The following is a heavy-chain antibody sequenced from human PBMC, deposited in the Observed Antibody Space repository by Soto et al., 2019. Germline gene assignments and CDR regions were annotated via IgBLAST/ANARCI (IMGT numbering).Heavy chain of an antibody. CDR2: ISYDGSNK. D-gene: IGHD4-17*01. Sequence: QVQLVESGGGVVQPGRSLRLSCAASGFTFSSYGMHWVRQAPGKGLEWVAVISYDGSNKYYADSVKGRFTISRDNSKNTLYLQMNSLRAEDTAVYYCAKDGDKTTVDYGMDVWGQGTTVTVSS. J-gene: IGHJ6*02. V-gene: IGHV3-30*18. CDR3: AKDGDKTTVDYGMDV. CDR1: GFTFSSYG.